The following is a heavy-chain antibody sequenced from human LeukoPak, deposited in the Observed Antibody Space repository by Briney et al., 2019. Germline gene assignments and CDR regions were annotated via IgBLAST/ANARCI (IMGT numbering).Heavy chain of an antibody. CDR1: GFTFSVYE. D-gene: IGHD3-16*01. V-gene: IGHV3-11*06. Sequence: PGGSLRLSCAASGFTFSVYEMNWIRQAPGKGLEWVSYISSAGSHTYYADSVKGRFTISRDNAKNSLFLQMNSLRAEDTAVYYCATAASDVGSMDYWGQGTLVTVSS. J-gene: IGHJ4*02. CDR3: ATAASDVGSMDY. CDR2: ISSAGSHT.